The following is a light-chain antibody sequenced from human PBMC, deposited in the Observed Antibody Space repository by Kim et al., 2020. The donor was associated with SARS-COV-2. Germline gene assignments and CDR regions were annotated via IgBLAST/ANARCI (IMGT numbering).Light chain of an antibody. CDR2: GAS. CDR1: QNINKW. Sequence: DIQMTQSPSTLSASVGDRVTVTCRASQNINKWLAWYQQKPGKAPELLISGASTSATGVPSRFSGSGFGTDFTLTISSLQPDDLATYVCQQYLSFPLSFGGGTKVDI. V-gene: IGKV1-5*03. CDR3: QQYLSFPLS. J-gene: IGKJ4*01.